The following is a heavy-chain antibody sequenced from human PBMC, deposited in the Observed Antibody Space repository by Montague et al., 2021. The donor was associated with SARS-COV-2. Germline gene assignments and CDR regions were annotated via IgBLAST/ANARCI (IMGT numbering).Heavy chain of an antibody. CDR1: GGSISSSSYY. V-gene: IGHV4-39*01. Sequence: SETLSLTCTVSGGSISSSSYYWGWIRQPPGKGLEWIGSIYYSGSTYYNPSLKSRVTISVDTSKNQFSLKLSSVTAADTAVYYCARQRRGGGLVSTPRFFDYWGQGTLVTVSS. D-gene: IGHD6-19*01. CDR3: ARQRRGGGLVSTPRFFDY. J-gene: IGHJ4*02. CDR2: IYYSGST.